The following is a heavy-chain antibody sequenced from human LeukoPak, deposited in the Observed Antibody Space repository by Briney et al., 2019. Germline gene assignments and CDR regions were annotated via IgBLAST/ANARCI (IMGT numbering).Heavy chain of an antibody. CDR1: GFTFSSYA. CDR2: ISGSGGST. V-gene: IGHV3-23*01. J-gene: IGHJ4*02. CDR3: AKAGGSYYFYFDY. Sequence: GGSLRLSCAASGFTFSSYAMSWVRQAPGKGLEWVSAISGSGGSTYYADSVKGRFTISRDNPRNTLYLQMNSLRAEDTAVYYCAKAGGSYYFYFDYWGQGTLVTVSS. D-gene: IGHD1-26*01.